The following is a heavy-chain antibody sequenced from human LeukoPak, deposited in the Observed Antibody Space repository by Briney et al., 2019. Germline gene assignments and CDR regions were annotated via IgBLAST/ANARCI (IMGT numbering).Heavy chain of an antibody. CDR3: ATDNTPRKRNQSNYYDSSGYFYYYYYGMDV. D-gene: IGHD3-22*01. V-gene: IGHV4-31*03. CDR1: GGSISSGGYY. CDR2: IYYSGST. J-gene: IGHJ6*02. Sequence: PSETLSLTCTVSGGSISSGGYYWSWIRQHPGTGLEWIGYIYYSGSTYYNPSLKSRVTISVDTSKNQFSLKLSSVTAADTAVYYCATDNTPRKRNQSNYYDSSGYFYYYYYGMDVWGQGTTVTVSS.